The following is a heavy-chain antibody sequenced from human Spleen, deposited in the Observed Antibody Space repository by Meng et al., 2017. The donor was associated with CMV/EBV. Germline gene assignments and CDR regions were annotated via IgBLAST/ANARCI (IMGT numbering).Heavy chain of an antibody. J-gene: IGHJ4*02. V-gene: IGHV3-30-3*01. CDR1: GITFRSYG. CDR2: ISSDGSNK. D-gene: IGHD1-26*01. CDR3: ARGGSGTFSSQTLNY. Sequence: SGITFRSYGMHWVRQATGKGLEWLALISSDGSNKYYADSVKGRFNISRDNSKNTLFLQMNSLRPGDTSLYYCARGGSGTFSSQTLNYWGQGTLVTVSS.